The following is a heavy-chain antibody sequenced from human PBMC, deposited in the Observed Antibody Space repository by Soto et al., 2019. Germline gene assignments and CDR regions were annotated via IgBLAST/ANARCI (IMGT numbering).Heavy chain of an antibody. CDR1: GYSFTDYH. V-gene: IGHV1-2*04. Sequence: QVQLVQSGAEVKKPGASVKVSCKASGYSFTDYHIHWVRQAPGQGLEWLGRINPKSGGTSTAQKFQGWVTMTTDTSISTASMELTRLTSHDTAIYYCARGDSTDCSNGVCSFFYNRDMAVWGQGTTVTVSS. CDR2: INPKSGGT. D-gene: IGHD2-8*01. J-gene: IGHJ6*02. CDR3: ARGDSTDCSNGVCSFFYNRDMAV.